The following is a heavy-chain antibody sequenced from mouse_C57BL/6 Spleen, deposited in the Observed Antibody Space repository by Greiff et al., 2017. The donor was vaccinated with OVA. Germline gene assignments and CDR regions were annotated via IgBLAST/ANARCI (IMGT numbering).Heavy chain of an antibody. D-gene: IGHD2-12*01. J-gene: IGHJ2*01. Sequence: VQLQQSGPELVKPGASVKISCKASGYTFTDYYMNWVKQSHGKSLEWIGDINPNNGGTSYNQKFKGKATLTVDKSSSTAYMELRSLTSEDSAVYYCARRLYSSFDYWGQGTTLTVSS. CDR1: GYTFTDYY. CDR3: ARRLYSSFDY. V-gene: IGHV1-26*01. CDR2: INPNNGGT.